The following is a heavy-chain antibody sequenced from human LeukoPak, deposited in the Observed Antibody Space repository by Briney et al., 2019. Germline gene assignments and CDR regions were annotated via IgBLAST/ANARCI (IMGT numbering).Heavy chain of an antibody. V-gene: IGHV3-9*01. Sequence: PGGSLRLSCAASGFTFDDYAMHWARQAPGKGLEWVSGISWNSVSIGYADSVKGRFTVSRENAKNSLYLQMNSLRVEDTALYYCVRVRRPGMAVAVPGDYWGQGTLVTVSS. CDR1: GFTFDDYA. D-gene: IGHD6-19*01. J-gene: IGHJ4*02. CDR3: VRVRRPGMAVAVPGDY. CDR2: ISWNSVSI.